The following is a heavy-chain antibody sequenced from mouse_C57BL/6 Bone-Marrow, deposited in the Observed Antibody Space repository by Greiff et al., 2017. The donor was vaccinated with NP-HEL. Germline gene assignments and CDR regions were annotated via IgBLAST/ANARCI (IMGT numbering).Heavy chain of an antibody. CDR1: GYTFTDYE. V-gene: IGHV1-15*01. CDR2: LDPETGGT. CDR3: TRGDMDY. J-gene: IGHJ4*01. Sequence: QVQLQQSGAELVRPGASVTLSCKASGYTFTDYEMHWVKQTPVHGLEWIGALDPETGGTAYNQKFKGKAILTADKSSSTAYMELRSLTSEDSAVYYCTRGDMDYWGQGTSVTVSS.